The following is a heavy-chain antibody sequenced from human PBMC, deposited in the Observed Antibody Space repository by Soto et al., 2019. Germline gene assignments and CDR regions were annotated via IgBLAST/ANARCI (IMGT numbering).Heavy chain of an antibody. D-gene: IGHD3-22*01. CDR1: GFTFSSYA. Sequence: GGSLRLSCAASGFTFSSYAMHWVRQAPGKGLEWVAVISYDGSNKYYADSVKGRFTISRDNSKNTLYLQMNSLRAEDTAVYYCARDGGEYYDSSGYYGFFDYWGQGTLVTVSS. V-gene: IGHV3-30-3*01. J-gene: IGHJ4*02. CDR3: ARDGGEYYDSSGYYGFFDY. CDR2: ISYDGSNK.